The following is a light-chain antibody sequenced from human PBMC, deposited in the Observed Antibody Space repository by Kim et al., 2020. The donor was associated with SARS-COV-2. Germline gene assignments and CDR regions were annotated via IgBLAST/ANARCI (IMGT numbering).Light chain of an antibody. CDR3: QQRSNWPIT. CDR1: QNVRSY. V-gene: IGKV3-11*01. Sequence: EIVLTQSPATLSLSPGERATLSCRASQNVRSYLAWYQQKPGQAPRLLIYDAFNRATGIPARFSGSGSGTDFILTISSLEPEDFAVYYCQQRSNWPITFGQGTRLEIK. J-gene: IGKJ5*01. CDR2: DAF.